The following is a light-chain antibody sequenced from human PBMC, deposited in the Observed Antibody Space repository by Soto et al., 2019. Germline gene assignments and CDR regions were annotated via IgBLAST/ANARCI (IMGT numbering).Light chain of an antibody. J-gene: IGKJ2*01. CDR2: GAS. CDR1: QSISSE. Sequence: EIVMTQSPATLSVSPGERATLSCRASQSISSELAWYQQKPGQPPRLLIYGASTRATGVPARFTGSGSGSDFTLTLRGLQSEDCAVYYCQQVHNWPLSFGQGPRLEI. CDR3: QQVHNWPLS. V-gene: IGKV3-15*01.